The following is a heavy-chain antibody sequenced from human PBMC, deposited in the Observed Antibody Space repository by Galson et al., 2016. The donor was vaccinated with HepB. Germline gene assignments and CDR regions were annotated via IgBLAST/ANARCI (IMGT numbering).Heavy chain of an antibody. V-gene: IGHV3-53*01. Sequence: SLRLSCAASGSTVSRNHMSWVRQAPGKGLEWVSTLFSDGDTSYTDSVKGRFTISRDNPKNTLYLQMNSLRVDDTAVYYCARDYSSGWFDGSWSDPWGQGTLVIVSS. CDR3: ARDYSSGWFDGSWSDP. D-gene: IGHD6-19*01. CDR1: GSTVSRNH. J-gene: IGHJ5*02. CDR2: LFSDGDT.